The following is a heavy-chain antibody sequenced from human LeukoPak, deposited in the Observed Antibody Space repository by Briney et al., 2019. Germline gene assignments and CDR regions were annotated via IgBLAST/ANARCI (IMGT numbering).Heavy chain of an antibody. V-gene: IGHV3-23*01. J-gene: IGHJ4*02. D-gene: IGHD3-10*01. CDR3: AKGVRLWFAFYFDY. CDR2: ISGNGYNT. CDR1: GFTLGNYA. Sequence: PGGSLRLSCAASGFTLGNYAMSWVRQAPGKGLEWVSAISGNGYNTYYADSVKGRFTISSESSGNTLYLQMHSLRAEDTAVYYCAKGVRLWFAFYFDYWGQGTLVTVSS.